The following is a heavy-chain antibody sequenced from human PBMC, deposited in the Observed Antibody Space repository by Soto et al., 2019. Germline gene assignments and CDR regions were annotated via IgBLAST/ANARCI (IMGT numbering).Heavy chain of an antibody. D-gene: IGHD2-2*01. CDR1: GGTFSSYA. J-gene: IGHJ4*02. CDR2: IIPIFGTA. CDR3: ASHDQYCSSTSCYPKYYFDY. Sequence: SVKVSCKASGGTFSSYAISWVRQSPGQGLEWMGGIIPIFGTANYAQKFQGRVTITADKSTSTAYMELSSLRSEDTAVYYCASHDQYCSSTSCYPKYYFDYWGQGTLVTVSS. V-gene: IGHV1-69*06.